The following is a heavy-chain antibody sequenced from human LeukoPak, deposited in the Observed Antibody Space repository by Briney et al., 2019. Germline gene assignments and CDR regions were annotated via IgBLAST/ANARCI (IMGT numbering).Heavy chain of an antibody. Sequence: ASVKVSCKASGYTFTSYGISWVRQAPGQGLEWMGWISAYNGNTNYAQKLQGRVTMTTDTSTSTAYMELRSLRSDDTAVYYCARVQIQDFGPAAIRPFDYWGQGTLVTVSS. CDR3: ARVQIQDFGPAAIRPFDY. J-gene: IGHJ4*02. CDR1: GYTFTSYG. V-gene: IGHV1-18*01. D-gene: IGHD2-2*02. CDR2: ISAYNGNT.